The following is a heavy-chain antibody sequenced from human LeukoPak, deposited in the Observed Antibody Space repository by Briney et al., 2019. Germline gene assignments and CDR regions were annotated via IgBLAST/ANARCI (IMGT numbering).Heavy chain of an antibody. J-gene: IGHJ4*02. CDR2: MRGGGGTT. CDR1: GFTFSLYA. D-gene: IGHD1-26*01. V-gene: IGHV3-23*01. Sequence: PGGSLSLSCAASGFTFSLYAMTWARHAPGRGREWFSTMRGGGGTTYYAGSVKGRFTISRDNSNNSLYLEMNSLRGEDTAVYYCANPKVGAITYDCWGQGTLVTASS. CDR3: ANPKVGAITYDC.